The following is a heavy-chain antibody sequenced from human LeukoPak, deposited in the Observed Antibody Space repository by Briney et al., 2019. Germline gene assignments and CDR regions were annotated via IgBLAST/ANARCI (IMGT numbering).Heavy chain of an antibody. V-gene: IGHV3-21*01. CDR2: ISSSSSYI. D-gene: IGHD1-26*01. CDR3: ARGIVGATSPGY. Sequence: GSPRLSCAASGFTFSSYSMNWVRQAPGKGLEWVSSISSSSSYIYYADSVKGRFTISRDNAKNSLYLQMNSLRAEDTAVYYCARGIVGATSPGYWGQGTLVTVSS. J-gene: IGHJ4*02. CDR1: GFTFSSYS.